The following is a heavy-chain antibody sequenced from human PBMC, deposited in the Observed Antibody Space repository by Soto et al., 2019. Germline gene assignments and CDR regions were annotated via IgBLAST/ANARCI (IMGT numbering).Heavy chain of an antibody. CDR1: GGSISSSSYY. CDR2: SYYSGST. J-gene: IGHJ4*02. D-gene: IGHD5-12*01. Sequence: SETLTLTCTVSGGSISSSSYYWGWIRQPPGQGLEWIGSSYYSGSTYYNPSLKSRVTISVDTSKNQFSLKLSSVTAADTSVYYCARSHPLWRLRATYFDYWGQGTLVTVSS. V-gene: IGHV4-39*01. CDR3: ARSHPLWRLRATYFDY.